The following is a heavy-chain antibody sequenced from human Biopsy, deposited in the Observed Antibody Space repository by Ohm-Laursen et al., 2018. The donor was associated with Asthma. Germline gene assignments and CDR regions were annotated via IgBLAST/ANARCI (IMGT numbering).Heavy chain of an antibody. CDR2: ISYGGKT. CDR1: GGSMTPTSHY. J-gene: IGHJ6*02. V-gene: IGHV4-39*01. D-gene: IGHD3-3*01. CDR3: ARRITIFGVVQKDHGMDA. Sequence: SDTLSLTCPVSGGSMTPTSHYWDWIRQAPGKGLEWIGYISYGGKTSYNPSLKNRVTISRDTSKNQFSLRLTSVTAADTAVYFCARRITIFGVVQKDHGMDAWGQGTTVIVS.